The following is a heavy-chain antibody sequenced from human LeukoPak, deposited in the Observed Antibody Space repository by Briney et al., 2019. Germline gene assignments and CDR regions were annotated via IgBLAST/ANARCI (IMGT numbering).Heavy chain of an antibody. J-gene: IGHJ4*02. V-gene: IGHV4-59*01. Sequence: SETLPLTCTVSGGSISSYYWSWIRQPPGKGLEWIGYIYYSGSTNYNPSLKSRVTISVDTSKNQFSLKLSSVTAADTAVYYCARALNSYDILTGYSPREIDYWGQGTLVTVSS. CDR1: GGSISSYY. D-gene: IGHD3-9*01. CDR2: IYYSGST. CDR3: ARALNSYDILTGYSPREIDY.